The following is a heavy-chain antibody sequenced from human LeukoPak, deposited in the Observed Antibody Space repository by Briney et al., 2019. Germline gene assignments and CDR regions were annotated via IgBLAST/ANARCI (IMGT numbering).Heavy chain of an antibody. D-gene: IGHD2-15*01. CDR3: AREGFRCSGGSCYLDY. CDR1: GFSFSTYT. Sequence: GGSLRLSCAASGFSFSTYTMNWVRQAPGKGLERVAGIQHDGSRTYYADSVKGRFTISRDNAKNSLYLQMDSLRAEDTAVFYCAREGFRCSGGSCYLDYWGQGTLVTVSS. CDR2: IQHDGSRT. V-gene: IGHV3-30-3*01. J-gene: IGHJ4*02.